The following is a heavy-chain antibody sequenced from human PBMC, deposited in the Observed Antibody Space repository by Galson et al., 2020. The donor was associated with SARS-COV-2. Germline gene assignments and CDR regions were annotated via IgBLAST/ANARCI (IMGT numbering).Heavy chain of an antibody. CDR1: GFTLSSSG. D-gene: IGHD3-10*01. CDR2: IRYDGSNK. CDR3: AKEATLVRRVIDPVY. Sequence: GGSLRLSCAASGFTLSSSGMHWVRQAPGKGLAWVAFIRYDGSNKYYADAVKGRFTISRDNSKNTLYLKMNSLRAEDTAVYYCAKEATLVRRVIDPVYWGQGTLVTVSS. J-gene: IGHJ4*02. V-gene: IGHV3-30*02.